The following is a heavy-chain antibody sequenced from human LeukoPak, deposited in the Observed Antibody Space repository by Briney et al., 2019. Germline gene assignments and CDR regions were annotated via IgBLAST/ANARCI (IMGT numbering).Heavy chain of an antibody. V-gene: IGHV3-23*01. D-gene: IGHD3-9*01. CDR1: GFTFSSYA. Sequence: GGSLRLSCAASGFTFSSYAMSWVRQAPGKGLEWVSHVSGSGGSTYYADSVKGRFTISRDNSNNALYLQMNSLRGDDTAVHYCAKRTDVLTGYYNAWGLGTLVTVSS. CDR2: VSGSGGST. CDR3: AKRTDVLTGYYNA. J-gene: IGHJ5*02.